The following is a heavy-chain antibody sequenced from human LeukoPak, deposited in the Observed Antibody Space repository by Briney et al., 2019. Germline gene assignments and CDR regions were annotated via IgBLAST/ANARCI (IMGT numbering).Heavy chain of an antibody. Sequence: SETLSLTCTVSGGSISSYYWSWIRQPPGKGLEWIGYIYYSGSTNYSPSLKSRVTISVDTSKNQFSLKLSSVTAADTAVYYCARHKGSGYDYWGQGTLVTVSS. V-gene: IGHV4-59*08. CDR3: ARHKGSGYDY. CDR1: GGSISSYY. D-gene: IGHD3-22*01. CDR2: IYYSGST. J-gene: IGHJ4*02.